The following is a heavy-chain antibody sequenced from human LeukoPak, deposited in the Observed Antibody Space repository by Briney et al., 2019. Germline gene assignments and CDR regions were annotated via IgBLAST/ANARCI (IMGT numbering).Heavy chain of an antibody. V-gene: IGHV4-59*01. CDR1: AGSISSYY. Sequence: PSETLSFTCTVSAGSISSYYWSWIRQPPGKGLEWVGYIYYTETTYYNPSLKSRVTISLDTSKNQFFLKLSSVTAAETVFYYSTTWKYCSGGQCFGNYYTDVWGKGTTVTVSS. CDR2: IYYTETT. J-gene: IGHJ6*03. D-gene: IGHD2-15*01. CDR3: TTWKYCSGGQCFGNYYTDV.